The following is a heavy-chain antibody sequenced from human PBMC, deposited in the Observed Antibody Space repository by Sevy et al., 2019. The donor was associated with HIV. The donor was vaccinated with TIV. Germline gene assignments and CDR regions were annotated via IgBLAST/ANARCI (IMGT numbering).Heavy chain of an antibody. Sequence: GGSLRLSYAASGFTFSSYAMSWVRQAPGKGLEWVSAISGSGGSTYYADSVKGRFTISRDNSKNTLYLQMNSLRAEDTAVYYCAKDSVGQLFGYYFDYWGQRTLVTVSS. CDR1: GFTFSSYA. CDR2: ISGSGGST. D-gene: IGHD3-10*01. J-gene: IGHJ4*02. V-gene: IGHV3-23*01. CDR3: AKDSVGQLFGYYFDY.